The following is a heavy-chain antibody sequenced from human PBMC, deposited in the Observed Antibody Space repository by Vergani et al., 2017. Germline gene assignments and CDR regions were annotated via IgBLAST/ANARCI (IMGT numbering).Heavy chain of an antibody. CDR3: TRSECSGTTCYGHYFDL. J-gene: IGHJ4*01. CDR1: GFTLSSHA. Sequence: QVQLEESGGGVVQPGRSLRLSCAGSGFTLSSHAMHWVRQAPGKGLEWVAFIWYDGSKEYYADSVKGRFTISRDTSRNAVYLQMNILRVEDTGVYYCTRSECSGTTCYGHYFDLWGHGILVTVSS. D-gene: IGHD2-15*01. V-gene: IGHV3-33*01. CDR2: IWYDGSKE.